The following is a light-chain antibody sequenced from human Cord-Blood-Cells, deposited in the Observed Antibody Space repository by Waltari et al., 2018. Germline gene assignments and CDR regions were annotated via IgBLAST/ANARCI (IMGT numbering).Light chain of an antibody. CDR2: DVS. Sequence: QSALTQPRSVSGSPGQSVTISCTGTSSDVGGYNYVSWYQQHPGKAPKRMIYDVSNRPSGVPDRLSGAKSGNTAALTISGLQAEDEADYYCCSYAGSYTFVFGTGTKVTVL. CDR1: SSDVGGYNY. V-gene: IGLV2-11*01. J-gene: IGLJ1*01. CDR3: CSYAGSYTFV.